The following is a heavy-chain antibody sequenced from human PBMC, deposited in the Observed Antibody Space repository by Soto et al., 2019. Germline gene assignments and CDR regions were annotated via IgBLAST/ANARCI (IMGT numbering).Heavy chain of an antibody. CDR2: ISGSGGST. CDR3: AKTYIVLMGHDSTFGDY. Sequence: GGSLRLSCAASGFTFSSYAMSWVRQAPGKGLEWVSAISGSGGSTYYADSVKGRFTISRDNSKNTLYLQMNSLRAEDTAVYYCAKTYIVLMGHDSTFGDYWGQGTLVTVSS. V-gene: IGHV3-23*01. CDR1: GFTFSSYA. J-gene: IGHJ4*02. D-gene: IGHD2-8*01.